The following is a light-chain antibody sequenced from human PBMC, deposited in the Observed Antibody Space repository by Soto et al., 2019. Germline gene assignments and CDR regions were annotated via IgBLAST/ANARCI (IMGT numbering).Light chain of an antibody. V-gene: IGKV2-28*01. Sequence: DILMTQSPLSLPVTPGEPASISCRSSQSLLHSNGYNYLDWYLQKPGQSPQLLIYLGSNRASGVPDRFSGSGSGTDFTLKISRVEAEDVGVYYCMQALQTQLTFGGGTKVEIK. CDR3: MQALQTQLT. CDR1: QSLLHSNGYNY. CDR2: LGS. J-gene: IGKJ4*01.